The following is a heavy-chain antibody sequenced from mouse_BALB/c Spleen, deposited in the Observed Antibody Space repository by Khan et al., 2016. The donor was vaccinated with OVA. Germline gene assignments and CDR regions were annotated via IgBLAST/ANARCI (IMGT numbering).Heavy chain of an antibody. CDR2: ISSSGST. CDR3: ARDGSRYNYAMDY. CDR1: GYSITSDYA. V-gene: IGHV3-2*02. J-gene: IGHJ4*01. Sequence: QLEESGPGLVKPSQSLSLTCTVTGYSITSDYAWNWIRQFPGNKLEWMGYISSSGSTNYNPALKSRISITRDTSKNQFFLQLNSVTTEDTATSYCARDGSRYNYAMDYWGQGTSVTVSS. D-gene: IGHD2-3*01.